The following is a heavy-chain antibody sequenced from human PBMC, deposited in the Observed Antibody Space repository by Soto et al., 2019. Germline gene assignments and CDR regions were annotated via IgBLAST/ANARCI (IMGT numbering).Heavy chain of an antibody. CDR2: IWYDGNNK. V-gene: IGHV3-33*01. CDR1: GFTFSSYG. D-gene: IGHD3-3*01. J-gene: IGHJ4*02. Sequence: GGSLRLSCAASGFTFSSYGMHWVRQAPGKGLEWVAVIWYDGNNKYYADSVKGRFTISRDNSKNTLYLQMNSLRAEDTAIYYCARVSRSGYYPKYWGQGTLVTVSS. CDR3: ARVSRSGYYPKY.